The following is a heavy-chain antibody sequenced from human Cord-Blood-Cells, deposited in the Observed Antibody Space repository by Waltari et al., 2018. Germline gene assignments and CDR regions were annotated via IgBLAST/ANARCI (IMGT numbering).Heavy chain of an antibody. J-gene: IGHJ4*02. V-gene: IGHV6-1*01. CDR2: TYYRSKWYN. Sequence: QVQLQQSGPGLVKPSQTLSLTCAISGDSVSSNSAAWNWIRQSPSRGLEWLGRTYYRSKWYNDYAVSVKSRITIHPDTSKTQFSLQLNAVTPEDTAVYYCARSLDYYDSSGYYSYFDYWGQGTLVTVSS. CDR3: ARSLDYYDSSGYYSYFDY. CDR1: GDSVSSNSAA. D-gene: IGHD3-22*01.